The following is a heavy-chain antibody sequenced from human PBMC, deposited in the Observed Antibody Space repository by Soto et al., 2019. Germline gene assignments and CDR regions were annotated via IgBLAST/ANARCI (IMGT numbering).Heavy chain of an antibody. D-gene: IGHD5-18*01. CDR2: IIPIFGTA. Sequence: SVKVSCKASGGTFSSYAISWVRQAPGQGLEWMGGIIPIFGTANYAQKFQGRVTITADESTSTAYMELSSLRAEDTAVYYCARDHTARDYYYGMDVWGQGTTVTVSS. CDR3: ARDHTARDYYYGMDV. J-gene: IGHJ6*02. CDR1: GGTFSSYA. V-gene: IGHV1-69*13.